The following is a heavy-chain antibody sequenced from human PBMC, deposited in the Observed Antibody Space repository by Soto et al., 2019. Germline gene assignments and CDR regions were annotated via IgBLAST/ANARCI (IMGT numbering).Heavy chain of an antibody. CDR1: GGSISSGGYY. D-gene: IGHD3-22*01. Sequence: LSLTCTVSGGSISSGGYYWSWIRQHPGKGLEWIGYIYYSGSTYYNPSLKSRVTISVDTSKNQFSLKLSSVTAADTAVYYCARDRGYYYDSSGYPLDFFFDYWRQGTLVTVSS. CDR2: IYYSGST. CDR3: ARDRGYYYDSSGYPLDFFFDY. V-gene: IGHV4-31*03. J-gene: IGHJ4*02.